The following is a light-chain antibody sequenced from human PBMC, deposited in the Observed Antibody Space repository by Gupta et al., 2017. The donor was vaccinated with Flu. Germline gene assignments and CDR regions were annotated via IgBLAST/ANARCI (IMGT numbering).Light chain of an antibody. CDR3: HQWATARST. J-gene: IGKJ2*02. CDR1: QHLGTF. CDR2: SGS. V-gene: IGKV1-39*01. Sequence: IHMTRSPNALSPSLADRVTITCRAIQHLGTFLNWYQQKPGGAPDLLIYSGSNVLPAIPSRFSASTYLAHFTLSMRTLHLADFATHYCHQWATARSTFGQGTKLEVK.